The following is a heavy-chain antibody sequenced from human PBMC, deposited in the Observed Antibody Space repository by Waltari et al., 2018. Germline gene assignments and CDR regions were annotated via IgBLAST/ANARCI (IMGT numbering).Heavy chain of an antibody. CDR3: ARATRIMITFGGVIAFDP. CDR2: IYHTGST. D-gene: IGHD3-16*02. J-gene: IGHJ5*02. Sequence: QLQLQESGPGLVKPSETLSLTCTVSGGSISNDSYYWGWVRQPPGKGLEWIGSIYHTGSTSYNPSLKSRVTVSQDTPKNQFSLKLSSVTAADTALYYCARATRIMITFGGVIAFDPWGQGTLVTVSS. V-gene: IGHV4-39*01. CDR1: GGSISNDSYY.